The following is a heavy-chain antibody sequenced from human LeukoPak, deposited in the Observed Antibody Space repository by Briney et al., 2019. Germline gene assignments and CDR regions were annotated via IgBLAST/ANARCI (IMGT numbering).Heavy chain of an antibody. CDR2: ISYDGSNK. V-gene: IGHV3-30*04. Sequence: GRFLRLSCAASGFTFSSYAMHWVRQAPGKGLEWVAVISYDGSNKYYADSVKGRFTISRDNSKNTLYLQMNSLRAEDTAVYYCARELWFGELSYYYYYGMDVWGKGTTVTVSS. CDR1: GFTFSSYA. D-gene: IGHD3-10*01. J-gene: IGHJ6*04. CDR3: ARELWFGELSYYYYYGMDV.